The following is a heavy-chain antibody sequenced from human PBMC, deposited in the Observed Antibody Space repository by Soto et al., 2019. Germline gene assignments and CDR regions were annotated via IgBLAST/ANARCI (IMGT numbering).Heavy chain of an antibody. CDR3: AHPRGYGVFDAVDI. V-gene: IGHV3-23*01. D-gene: IGHD4-17*01. Sequence: LRLSWATCGFIFTTYAMNWVRQAPGKVLESVSAIDSSGESTFYAESVRGRFTISRDTSXXXXXXQXRXLXXXXTAXYYCAHPRGYGVFDAVDIWGQGTMVTVSS. J-gene: IGHJ3*02. CDR2: IDSSGEST. CDR1: GFIFTTYA.